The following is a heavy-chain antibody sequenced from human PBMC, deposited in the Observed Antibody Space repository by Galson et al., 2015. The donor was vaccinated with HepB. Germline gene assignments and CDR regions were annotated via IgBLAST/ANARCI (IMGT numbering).Heavy chain of an antibody. D-gene: IGHD6-13*01. CDR1: GFTFSSYA. J-gene: IGHJ4*02. V-gene: IGHV3-23*01. Sequence: SLRLSCAASGFTFSSYAMSWVRQAPGKGLEWVSAISGSGGSTYYADSVKGRFTISRDNSKNTLYLQMNSLSAEDTAVYYCAKEVAAAGTYFDYWGQGTLVTVSS. CDR3: AKEVAAAGTYFDY. CDR2: ISGSGGST.